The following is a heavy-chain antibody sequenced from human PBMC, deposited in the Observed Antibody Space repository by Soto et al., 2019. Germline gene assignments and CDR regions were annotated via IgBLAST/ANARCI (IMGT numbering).Heavy chain of an antibody. Sequence: QVQLVQSGAEVKKPGASVKVSCKASGYTFTSYGXXXXXXXXXXXXXWMGWISAYNGNTNYAQKLQGRVTMTTDTXXXXXXXXXXXXXXXXXXXXXXXXXXXXXXXXXYDYWGQGTLVTVSS. J-gene: IGHJ4*02. CDR2: ISAYNGNT. CDR1: GYTFTSYG. V-gene: IGHV1-18*01. CDR3: XXXXXXXXXXXYDY.